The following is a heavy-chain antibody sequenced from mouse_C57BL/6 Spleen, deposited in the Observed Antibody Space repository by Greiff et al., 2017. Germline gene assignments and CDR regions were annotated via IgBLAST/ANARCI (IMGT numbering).Heavy chain of an antibody. CDR2: INPSNGGT. D-gene: IGHD1-1*01. V-gene: IGHV1-53*01. Sequence: VQLQQPGTELVKPGASVKLSCKASGYTFTSYWMHWVKQRPGQGLEWIGNINPSNGGTNYNEKFKSKATLTVDKSSSTAYMQLSSLTSEDSAVYYCARSLITTVPYYYAMDYWGQGTSVTVSS. CDR1: GYTFTSYW. CDR3: ARSLITTVPYYYAMDY. J-gene: IGHJ4*01.